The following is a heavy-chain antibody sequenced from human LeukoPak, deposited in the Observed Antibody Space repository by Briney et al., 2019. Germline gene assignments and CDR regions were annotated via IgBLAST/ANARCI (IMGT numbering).Heavy chain of an antibody. J-gene: IGHJ5*02. CDR3: AVTWNADRTFAP. Sequence: SETLSLTCTVSGYSISSDYYWGWIQQPPGKGLEWIGSIYHSGSTYYNPSLKSRVTISVDTSKNQFSLKLTSVTAADTAVYYCAVTWNADRTFAPWGQGILVTVS. D-gene: IGHD1-1*01. V-gene: IGHV4-38-2*02. CDR2: IYHSGST. CDR1: GYSISSDYY.